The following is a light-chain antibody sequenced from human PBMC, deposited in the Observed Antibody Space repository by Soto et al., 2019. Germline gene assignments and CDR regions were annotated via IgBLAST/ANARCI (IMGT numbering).Light chain of an antibody. CDR2: LEGSGSY. V-gene: IGLV4-60*02. CDR3: ETWDSNTRV. Sequence: QLVLTQSSSASASLGSSVKLTCTLSSGHSSYIIAWHQQQPGKAHRYLMKLEGSGSYNKGSGVPDRFSGSSSGADRYLTISNLQFEDEADYYRETWDSNTRVFGGGTQLTVL. J-gene: IGLJ2*01. CDR1: SGHSSYI.